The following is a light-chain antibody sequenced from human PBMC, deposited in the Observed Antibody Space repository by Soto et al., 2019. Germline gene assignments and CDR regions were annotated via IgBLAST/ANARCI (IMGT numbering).Light chain of an antibody. CDR2: EVS. CDR1: SSDVGAYNS. CDR3: SSYRSTSTYV. V-gene: IGLV2-14*01. J-gene: IGLJ1*01. Sequence: QSALTQPASVSGSPGQSITISCTGTSSDVGAYNSVSWYQQYPGKAPKLMMYEVSNRVSGVSDRFSGSKSGNTASLTISRLQTGDEADYYCSSYRSTSTYVFGTGTKVTVL.